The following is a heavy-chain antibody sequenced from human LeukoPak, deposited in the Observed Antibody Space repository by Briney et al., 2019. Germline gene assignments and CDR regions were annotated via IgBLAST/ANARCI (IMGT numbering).Heavy chain of an antibody. CDR1: GFTFTSYG. Sequence: GGSLRLSCAASGFTFTSYGMSWVRQASGKGLEWVSGISGSGGNTYYADSVKGRFTISRDNSKNTLYLQMNSLRAEDTAVYYCAKDPERWLQLRLGFSDWGQGTLVTVSS. J-gene: IGHJ4*02. CDR3: AKDPERWLQLRLGFSD. V-gene: IGHV3-23*01. CDR2: ISGSGGNT. D-gene: IGHD5-24*01.